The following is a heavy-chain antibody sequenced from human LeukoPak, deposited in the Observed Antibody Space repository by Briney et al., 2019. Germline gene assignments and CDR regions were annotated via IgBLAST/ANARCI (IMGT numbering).Heavy chain of an antibody. J-gene: IGHJ3*02. CDR3: ARRSSDYDILTGYRSDAFDI. V-gene: IGHV3-30-3*01. Sequence: GGSLRLSCAASGFTFSSYAMHWVRQAPGKGLEWVAVISYDGSNKYYADSVKGRFTISRDNSKNTLYLQMNSLRAEGTAVYYCARRSSDYDILTGYRSDAFDIWGQGTMVTVSS. CDR2: ISYDGSNK. D-gene: IGHD3-9*01. CDR1: GFTFSSYA.